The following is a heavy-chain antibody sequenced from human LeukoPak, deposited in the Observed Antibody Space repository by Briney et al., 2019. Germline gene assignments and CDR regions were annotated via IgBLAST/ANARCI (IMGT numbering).Heavy chain of an antibody. V-gene: IGHV4-39*02. Sequence: SETLSLTCNVSGGSVSRSNYYWAWIRQPPGKGLEWIATINHGGGSHENPSLKSRVTISVDTSTNNFSLKLSSVTAADTAVYYCAKLEYWVRYWGRGTLVTVSS. J-gene: IGHJ4*02. CDR1: GGSVSRSNYY. CDR2: INHGGGS. D-gene: IGHD2/OR15-2a*01. CDR3: AKLEYWVRY.